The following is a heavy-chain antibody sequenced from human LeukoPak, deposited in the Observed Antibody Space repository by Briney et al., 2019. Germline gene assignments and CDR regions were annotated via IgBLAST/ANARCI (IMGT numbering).Heavy chain of an antibody. D-gene: IGHD6-19*01. Sequence: GESPQISCKGSGYSFTTYWIGWVRQMPGKGLEWMGIIYPGDSDTRYSPSFQGQVTISADKSISTAYLQWSSLKASDTAMYYCARQKGIAVATHFDYWGQGTLVTVSP. V-gene: IGHV5-51*01. CDR2: IYPGDSDT. J-gene: IGHJ4*02. CDR1: GYSFTTYW. CDR3: ARQKGIAVATHFDY.